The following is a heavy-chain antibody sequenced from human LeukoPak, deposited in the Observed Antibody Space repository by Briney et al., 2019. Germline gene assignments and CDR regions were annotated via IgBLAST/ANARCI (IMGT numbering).Heavy chain of an antibody. CDR3: ARVVGLLGFGEKIDY. D-gene: IGHD3-10*01. J-gene: IGHJ4*02. CDR2: IYYSGST. V-gene: IGHV4-39*07. Sequence: SETLSLTCTVSGGSISSSSYYWGWIRQPPGKGLEWIGSIYYSGSTYYNPSLKSRVTISVDTSKNQFSLKLSSVTAADTAVYYCARVVGLLGFGEKIDYWGQGTLVTVSS. CDR1: GGSISSSSYY.